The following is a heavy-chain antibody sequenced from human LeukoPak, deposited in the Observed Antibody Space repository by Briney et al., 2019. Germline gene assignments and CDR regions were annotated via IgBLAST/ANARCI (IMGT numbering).Heavy chain of an antibody. CDR1: GGSFSGYY. J-gene: IGHJ2*01. D-gene: IGHD6-19*01. CDR3: ARGGAVAGSPLNWDFDL. Sequence: SETQSLTCAVYGGSFSGYYWSWIRQPPGKGLDWIGEINHSGSTNYNPSLKSRVTISVDTSKNQFSLKLSSVTAADTAVYYCARGGAVAGSPLNWDFDLWGRGTLVTVSS. V-gene: IGHV4-34*01. CDR2: INHSGST.